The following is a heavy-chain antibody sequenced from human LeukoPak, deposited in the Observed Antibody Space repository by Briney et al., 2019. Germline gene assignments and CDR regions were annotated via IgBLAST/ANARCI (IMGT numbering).Heavy chain of an antibody. Sequence: SETLSLTCTVPGGSISSYYWSWIRQPPGKGLEWIGYISYSGSTNFNPSLKSRVTISVDTSKNQFSLKLSSVTAADTAVYYCARDHYDYVWGSYRLKGMDVWGQGTTVTVSS. D-gene: IGHD3-16*02. CDR3: ARDHYDYVWGSYRLKGMDV. CDR1: GGSISSYY. J-gene: IGHJ6*02. CDR2: ISYSGST. V-gene: IGHV4-59*01.